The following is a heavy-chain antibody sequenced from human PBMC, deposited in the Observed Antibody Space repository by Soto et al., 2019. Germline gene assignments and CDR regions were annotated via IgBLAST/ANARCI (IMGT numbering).Heavy chain of an antibody. J-gene: IGHJ6*03. CDR1: GFTFSSYS. CDR2: ISSSSSYI. CDR3: ARGYYGDYTYYYYMDV. V-gene: IGHV3-21*01. Sequence: GGSLRLSCAASGFTFSSYSMNWVRQAPGKGLEWVSSISSSSSYIYYADSVKGRFTISRDNAKNSLYLQMNSLRAEDTAVYYCARGYYGDYTYYYYMDVWGKGTTVTVSS. D-gene: IGHD4-17*01.